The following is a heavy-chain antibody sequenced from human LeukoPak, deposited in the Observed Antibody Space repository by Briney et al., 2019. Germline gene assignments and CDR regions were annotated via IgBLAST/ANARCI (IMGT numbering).Heavy chain of an antibody. J-gene: IGHJ6*03. CDR2: ISAYNGNT. Sequence: AASVKVSCKASGYTFTSYGISWVRQAPGQGLEWMGWISAYNGNTNYAQKLQGRVTMTTDTSTSTAYMELRSLRSDDTAVYYCARIGEAAAGPYYYYMDVWGKGTTVTVSS. CDR1: GYTFTSYG. D-gene: IGHD6-13*01. CDR3: ARIGEAAAGPYYYYMDV. V-gene: IGHV1-18*01.